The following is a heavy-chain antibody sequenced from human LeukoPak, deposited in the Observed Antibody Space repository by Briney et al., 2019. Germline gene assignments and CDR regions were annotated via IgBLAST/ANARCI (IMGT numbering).Heavy chain of an antibody. J-gene: IGHJ3*02. CDR3: ARAAATTTYDAFDI. Sequence: SETLSLTCAVHGGSFSGYYWSWIRQPPGKGLEWIGEINHSGSTNYNPSLKSRVTISVDTSKNQFSLKLSSVTAADTAVYYCARAAATTTYDAFDIWGQGTMVTVSS. CDR2: INHSGST. CDR1: GGSFSGYY. D-gene: IGHD1-26*01. V-gene: IGHV4-34*01.